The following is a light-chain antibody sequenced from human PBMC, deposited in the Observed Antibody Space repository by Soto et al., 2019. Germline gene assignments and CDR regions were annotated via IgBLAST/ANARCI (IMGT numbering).Light chain of an antibody. V-gene: IGKV2-28*01. CDR3: MRGLQST. J-gene: IGKJ5*01. CDR1: QSLLHSNGNNY. CDR2: RGS. Sequence: DVVMTQSPLSLPVTLGHPASISCRSSQSLLHSNGNNYLDWFLQKPGQSPQLLIYRGSIRASGVPGRFSGSGSGTDFTLRITRVEAEDVGIYYCMRGLQSTFGQGTRLEIK.